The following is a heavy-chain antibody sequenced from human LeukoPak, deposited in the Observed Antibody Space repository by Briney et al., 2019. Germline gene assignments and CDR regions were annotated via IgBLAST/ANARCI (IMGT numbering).Heavy chain of an antibody. Sequence: PSETLSLTCAVYGGSFSGYYWSWIRQPPGKGLEWIGEINRSGSTNYNPSLKSRVTISVDTSKNQFSPKLSSVTAADTAVYYCASQAVRITIFGVVTPDAFDIWGQGTMVTVSS. V-gene: IGHV4-34*01. D-gene: IGHD3-3*01. CDR2: INRSGST. CDR1: GGSFSGYY. CDR3: ASQAVRITIFGVVTPDAFDI. J-gene: IGHJ3*02.